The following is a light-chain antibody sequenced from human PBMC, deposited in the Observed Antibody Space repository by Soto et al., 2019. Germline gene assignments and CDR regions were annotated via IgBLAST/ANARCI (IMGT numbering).Light chain of an antibody. CDR2: DAS. CDR1: QSVSRS. Sequence: EIVLTQSPGTLSLSPGERAILSCRACQSVSRSLAWYQKKPGQAPRLLISDASNRATGIPARFSGSGSGTDFTLTISSLEPEDFAVYYCQQRGNLWTFGQGTKVEIK. V-gene: IGKV3-11*01. CDR3: QQRGNLWT. J-gene: IGKJ1*01.